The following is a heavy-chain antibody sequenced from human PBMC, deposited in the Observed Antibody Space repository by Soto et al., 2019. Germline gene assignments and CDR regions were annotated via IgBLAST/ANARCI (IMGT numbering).Heavy chain of an antibody. D-gene: IGHD5-12*01. CDR1: GFTFSSYG. V-gene: IGHV3-30*03. J-gene: IGHJ4*02. Sequence: QVQLVESGGGVVQPGRSLRLSCAASGFTFSSYGMHWVRQAPGKGLEWVAVISYDGSNKYYADSVKDRFTISRDNSKNTLYLQMNSLRAEDTAVYYCAAGAGGYDYFDYWGQGTLVTVSS. CDR2: ISYDGSNK. CDR3: AAGAGGYDYFDY.